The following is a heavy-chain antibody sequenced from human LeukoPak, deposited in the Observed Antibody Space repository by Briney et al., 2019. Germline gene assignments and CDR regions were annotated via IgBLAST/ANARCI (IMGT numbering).Heavy chain of an antibody. J-gene: IGHJ4*02. D-gene: IGHD2-15*01. V-gene: IGHV1-3*01. Sequence: GASVNVSCKASGDTFSAYSIHWVRQAPGQTLEWMGWINVANAKAKYSQKFQDRFTIISDTSASIVYMEPSGLTSEDAAVYYCAKSAYCSGGSCRDSWGQGTMVTVSS. CDR1: GDTFSAYS. CDR3: AKSAYCSGGSCRDS. CDR2: INVANAKA.